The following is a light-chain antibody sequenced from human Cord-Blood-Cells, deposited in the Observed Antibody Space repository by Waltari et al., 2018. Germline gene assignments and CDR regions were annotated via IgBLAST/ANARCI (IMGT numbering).Light chain of an antibody. CDR2: DVS. Sequence: QSALTQPRSVSGPPGQSVTISCTGTRSDVGGYNYVSWYQQHPGKAPKLMIYDVSTRPSGVPDRFSGAKSGNTASLTISGLQAEDEADYYCCSYAGSYTYVFGTGTKVTVL. CDR1: RSDVGGYNY. CDR3: CSYAGSYTYV. V-gene: IGLV2-11*01. J-gene: IGLJ1*01.